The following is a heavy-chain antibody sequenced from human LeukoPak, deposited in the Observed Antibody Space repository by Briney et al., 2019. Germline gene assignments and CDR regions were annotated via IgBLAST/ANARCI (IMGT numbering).Heavy chain of an antibody. CDR2: ISSSSSTI. CDR1: GFTFSSYS. CDR3: ARGGTAAGHRDYFDY. V-gene: IGHV3-48*01. D-gene: IGHD6-13*01. J-gene: IGHJ4*02. Sequence: LPGGSLRLSCAASGFTFSSYSMNWVRQAPGKGLEWVSYISSSSSTIYYADSVKGRFTISRDNAKNSLYLQMNSLRAEDTAVYYCARGGTAAGHRDYFDYWGQGTLVTVSS.